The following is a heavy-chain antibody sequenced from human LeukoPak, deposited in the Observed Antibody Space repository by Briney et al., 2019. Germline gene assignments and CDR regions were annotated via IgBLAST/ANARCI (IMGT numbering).Heavy chain of an antibody. D-gene: IGHD5-12*01. J-gene: IGHJ3*02. CDR2: IKQDGSEK. CDR1: GFTFSSYW. V-gene: IGHV3-7*01. CDR3: ARVVDRYSGYDCCHAFDI. Sequence: GGSLRLSCAASGFTFSSYWMSWVRQAPGKGLEWVANIKQDGSEKYYVDSVKGRFTISRDNAKNSLYLQMNSLRAEDTAVYYCARVVDRYSGYDCCHAFDIWGQGTMVTVSS.